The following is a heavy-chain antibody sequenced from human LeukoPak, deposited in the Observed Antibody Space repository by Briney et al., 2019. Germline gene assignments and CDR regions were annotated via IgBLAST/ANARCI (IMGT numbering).Heavy chain of an antibody. J-gene: IGHJ6*02. CDR1: SGYG. Sequence: SGYGKSVVLRAPRKSKKKVSAISGSGGSTYYADSVKGRFTISRDNSKNTLYLQMNSLRAEDTAVYYCAKEWMGGTTGQYYYYGMDVWGQGTTVTVSS. CDR3: AKEWMGGTTGQYYYYGMDV. CDR2: ISGSGGST. V-gene: IGHV3-23*01. D-gene: IGHD1-1*01.